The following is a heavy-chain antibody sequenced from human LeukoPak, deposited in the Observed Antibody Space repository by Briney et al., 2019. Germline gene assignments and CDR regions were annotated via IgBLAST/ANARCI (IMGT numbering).Heavy chain of an antibody. J-gene: IGHJ4*02. V-gene: IGHV4-59*12. CDR3: AREGGGFDY. Sequence: SAETLSLTCTVSGDSISNYYWSWIRQPPGKGLEWIGYIYYTGITNYNPSLKSRVTILVDTSKNQFSLKLSSVTAADTAVYYCAREGGGFDYWGQGTLVTVSS. CDR1: GDSISNYY. D-gene: IGHD3-16*01. CDR2: IYYTGIT.